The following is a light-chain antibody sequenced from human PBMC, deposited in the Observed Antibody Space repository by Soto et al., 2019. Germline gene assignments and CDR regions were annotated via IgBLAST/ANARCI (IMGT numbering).Light chain of an antibody. Sequence: EIVLTQSPGTLSLSPGERATLSCRASQSVSSSYLAWYQHKPDQPPRLLIYGASSRATGIPDRFTGSGFGKDFTLTISRLEPEDFAVFYCQQYGSSPLTFGHGTKLEIK. CDR2: GAS. CDR1: QSVSSSY. V-gene: IGKV3-20*01. J-gene: IGKJ2*01. CDR3: QQYGSSPLT.